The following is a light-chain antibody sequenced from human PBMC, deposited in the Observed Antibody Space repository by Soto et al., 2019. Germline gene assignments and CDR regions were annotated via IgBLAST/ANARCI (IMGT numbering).Light chain of an antibody. CDR1: SSDIGAYNY. Sequence: QSALTQPAFVSGSPGQSITISCTGTSSDIGAYNYVSWYQQHPGKAPKLMIYEVSNRPSGVSNRFSGSKSGNTASLTISGLQAEDEADYYCSSYTSSSIVVFGGGTKLTVL. CDR2: EVS. V-gene: IGLV2-14*01. CDR3: SSYTSSSIVV. J-gene: IGLJ2*01.